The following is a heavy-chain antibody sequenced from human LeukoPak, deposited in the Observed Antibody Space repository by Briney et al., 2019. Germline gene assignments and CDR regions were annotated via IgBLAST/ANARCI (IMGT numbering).Heavy chain of an antibody. CDR2: ISSSSSYI. CDR3: ARDSVFWSGYYLNWFDP. Sequence: PGGSLRLSCAASGFTFGSYSMNWVRQAPGKGLEWVSSISSSSSYIYYADSVKGRFTISRDNAKNSLYLQMNSLRAEDTAVYYCARDSVFWSGYYLNWFDPWGQGTLVTVSS. D-gene: IGHD3-3*01. J-gene: IGHJ5*02. V-gene: IGHV3-21*01. CDR1: GFTFGSYS.